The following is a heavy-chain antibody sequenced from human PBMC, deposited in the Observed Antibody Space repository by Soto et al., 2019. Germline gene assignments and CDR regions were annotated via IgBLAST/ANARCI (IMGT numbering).Heavy chain of an antibody. Sequence: SETLSLTCTVSGDSVSRSSYYWGWIRQPPGKGLEWIGSISYSGTTYYNPSLKSRVTISLDTSKNHFSLRLSSVTAADTAVYYCARGGYSKVFDPWGQGTLVTV. D-gene: IGHD4-4*01. CDR2: ISYSGTT. V-gene: IGHV4-39*02. CDR3: ARGGYSKVFDP. J-gene: IGHJ5*02. CDR1: GDSVSRSSYY.